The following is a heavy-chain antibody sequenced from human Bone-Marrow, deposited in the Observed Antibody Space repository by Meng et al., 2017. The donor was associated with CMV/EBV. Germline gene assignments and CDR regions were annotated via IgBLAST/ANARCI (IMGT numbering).Heavy chain of an antibody. D-gene: IGHD3-10*01. CDR3: ARGGITMVRKTIAP. CDR2: IYYSGST. Sequence: GSLRLSCTVSGGSISSSSYYWGWIRQPPGKGLEWIGSIYYSGSTYYNPSLKSRVTISVDTSKNQFSLKLCSVTAADTAVYYCARGGITMVRKTIAPWGQGNLVNVDS. V-gene: IGHV4-39*01. CDR1: GGSISSSSYY. J-gene: IGHJ5*02.